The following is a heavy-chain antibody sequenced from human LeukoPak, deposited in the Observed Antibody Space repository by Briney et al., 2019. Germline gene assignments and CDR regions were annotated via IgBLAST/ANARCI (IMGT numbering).Heavy chain of an antibody. Sequence: PGGSLRLFCAASGFTFSSYWMHWVRQAPGKGLVWVSRINSDGSTTNYADSVKGRFTISRDNAKNTLYLQMNSLRAEDTAVYYCARVGYSSSWYIDYWGQGTLVTVSS. CDR2: INSDGSTT. V-gene: IGHV3-74*01. J-gene: IGHJ4*02. CDR3: ARVGYSSSWYIDY. CDR1: GFTFSSYW. D-gene: IGHD6-13*01.